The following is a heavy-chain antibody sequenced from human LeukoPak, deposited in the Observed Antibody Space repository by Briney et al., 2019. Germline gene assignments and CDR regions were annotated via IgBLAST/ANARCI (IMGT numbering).Heavy chain of an antibody. CDR3: ARHPLKD. CDR1: GFTFSSYW. CDR2: SDGTNI. V-gene: IGHV3-74*01. Sequence: PGGSLRHSCAASGFTFSSYWMHWVRQAPGKGLVWVSRSDGTNITYADSVKGRFTISRDNAKKTLYLQMNGLRADDTAVYYCARHPLKDWGQGTLVTVSS. J-gene: IGHJ4*02.